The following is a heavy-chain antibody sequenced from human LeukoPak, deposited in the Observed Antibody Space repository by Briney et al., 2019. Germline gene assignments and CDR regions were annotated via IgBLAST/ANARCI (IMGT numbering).Heavy chain of an antibody. CDR3: AREGIAARPVAFDI. J-gene: IGHJ3*02. Sequence: KPSETLSLTCTVPGGSISSYYWSWIRQPPGKGLEWIGYIYYSGSTNYNPSLKSRVTISVDTSKNQFSLKLSSVTAADTAVYYCAREGIAARPVAFDIWGQGTMVTVSS. V-gene: IGHV4-59*01. CDR2: IYYSGST. CDR1: GGSISSYY. D-gene: IGHD6-6*01.